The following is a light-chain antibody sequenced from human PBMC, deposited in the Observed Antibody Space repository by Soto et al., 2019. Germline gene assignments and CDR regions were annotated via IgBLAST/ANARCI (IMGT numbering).Light chain of an antibody. V-gene: IGKV3D-20*01. Sequence: EIVLTQSPATLSLSPGERATLSCGASQSVSSGYLAWYQQKPGLAPRLLIYDASSRATGIPDRFSGSGSGTDFTLTISRLEPEDFAVYYCQQYGSSPDTFGQGTKLEIK. J-gene: IGKJ2*01. CDR2: DAS. CDR1: QSVSSGY. CDR3: QQYGSSPDT.